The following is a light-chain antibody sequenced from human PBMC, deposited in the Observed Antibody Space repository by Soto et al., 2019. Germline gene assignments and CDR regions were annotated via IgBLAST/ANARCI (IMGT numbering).Light chain of an antibody. CDR2: EVD. Sequence: QAVLTQAPSASGSPGQSVTISFTGTKSYIGVYDFVSRYQHHPGKAPRLIIYEVDQRTSGVHDRFSGSKSGNTAFLTVYWLQAADEADYFCKSYAGSNTYVFGSGTKV. CDR1: KSYIGVYDF. CDR3: KSYAGSNTYV. V-gene: IGLV2-8*01. J-gene: IGLJ1*01.